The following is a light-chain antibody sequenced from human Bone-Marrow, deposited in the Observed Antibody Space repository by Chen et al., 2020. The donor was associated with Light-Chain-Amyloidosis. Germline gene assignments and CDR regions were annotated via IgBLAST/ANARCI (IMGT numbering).Light chain of an antibody. Sequence: SYELTQPPSVSVSPGQTARITCSGDDLPTKYAYWYQQKPGQAPVLVIHRDSERPSWISERFSGAGSGTTATLSISGGQAEDEADYRWRSADSSGAYEGRFGGGAKLTVL. J-gene: IGLJ2*01. CDR3: RSADSSGAYEGR. CDR1: DLPTKY. V-gene: IGLV3-25*03. CDR2: RDS.